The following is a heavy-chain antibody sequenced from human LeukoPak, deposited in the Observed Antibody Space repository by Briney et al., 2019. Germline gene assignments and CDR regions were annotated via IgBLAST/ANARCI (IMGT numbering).Heavy chain of an antibody. CDR3: ATSRRITIFGVDQWGDAFDI. J-gene: IGHJ3*02. CDR1: GYTLTELS. CDR2: FDPEDGET. V-gene: IGHV1-24*01. Sequence: ASVKVSCKVSGYTLTELSMHWVRQAPGKGLEWMGGFDPEDGETIYAQKFQGRVTMTEDTSTDTAYMELSSLRSEDTAVYYYATSRRITIFGVDQWGDAFDIWGQGTMVTVSS. D-gene: IGHD3-3*01.